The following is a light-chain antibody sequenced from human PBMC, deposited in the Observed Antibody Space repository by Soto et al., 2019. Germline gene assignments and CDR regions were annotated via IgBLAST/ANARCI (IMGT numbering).Light chain of an antibody. CDR2: DAS. J-gene: IGKJ5*01. V-gene: IGKV3-11*01. Sequence: EIVLTQSPATLSLSPGERATLSCRASQRVRIYLAWYQQKPGQAPRLLIYDASNRATGIPARFSGSGSGTDFTLTISSLEPEDFAVYYCQHRSTWITFGQGTRLEIK. CDR1: QRVRIY. CDR3: QHRSTWIT.